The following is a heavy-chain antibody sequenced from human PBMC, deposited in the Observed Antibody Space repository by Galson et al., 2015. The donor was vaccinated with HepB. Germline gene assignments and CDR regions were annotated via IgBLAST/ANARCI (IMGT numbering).Heavy chain of an antibody. CDR3: ARDQGDDYVNYYYYSGMDV. Sequence: SLRLSCAASGFTVSNNYKSWVRQAPGKGLEWVSIIYRGGTTYYADSVKGRFTVSRDNSKNTLYLQMNSLRSEDTAVYYCARDQGDDYVNYYYYSGMDVWGRGTTVTV. J-gene: IGHJ6*02. CDR1: GFTVSNNY. CDR2: IYRGGTT. D-gene: IGHD4-17*01. V-gene: IGHV3-66*02.